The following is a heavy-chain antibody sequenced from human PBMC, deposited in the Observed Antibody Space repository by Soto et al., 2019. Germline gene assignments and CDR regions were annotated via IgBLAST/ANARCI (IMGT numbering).Heavy chain of an antibody. CDR3: ANGRAHITVTAAPEFDY. CDR2: ISYDGSNK. D-gene: IGHD2-21*02. CDR1: GFTLSNYG. J-gene: IGHJ4*02. V-gene: IGHV3-30*18. Sequence: GGSLRLSCAASGFTLSNYGIHWVRQAPGKGLEWVAGISYDGSNKYYADSVKGRFTISRDNSKNTVDLQMNSLRAEDTAVYYCANGRAHITVTAAPEFDYWGQGALVTVSS.